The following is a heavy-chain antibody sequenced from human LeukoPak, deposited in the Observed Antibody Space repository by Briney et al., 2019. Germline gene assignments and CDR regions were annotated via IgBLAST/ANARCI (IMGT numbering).Heavy chain of an antibody. V-gene: IGHV3-23*01. CDR1: GFTFSSYA. Sequence: GGSLRLSCAASGFTFSSYAMSWVRQAPGKGLEWVSAISGNGGSTCSANSVRARSTIPRYNVKNTLYLKMHSPRAEDRAVYYCARDYYYDSSGYLVLNDPFDIWGQGTMVTVSS. D-gene: IGHD3-22*01. J-gene: IGHJ3*02. CDR2: ISGNGGST. CDR3: ARDYYYDSSGYLVLNDPFDI.